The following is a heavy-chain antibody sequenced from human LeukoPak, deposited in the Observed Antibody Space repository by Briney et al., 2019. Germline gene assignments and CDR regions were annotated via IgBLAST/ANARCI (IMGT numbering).Heavy chain of an antibody. J-gene: IGHJ5*02. Sequence: PGRSXRLSCAASGFTFSSYGMHWVRQAPGKGLEWVAVIWYDGSNKYYADSVKGRFTISRDNSKNTLYLQMNSLRAEDTAVYYCAKARIDSSSWYSWFDPWGQGTLVTVSS. CDR1: GFTFSSYG. D-gene: IGHD6-13*01. CDR3: AKARIDSSSWYSWFDP. CDR2: IWYDGSNK. V-gene: IGHV3-33*06.